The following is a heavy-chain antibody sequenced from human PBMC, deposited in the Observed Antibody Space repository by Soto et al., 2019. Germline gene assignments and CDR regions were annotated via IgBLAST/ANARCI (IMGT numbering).Heavy chain of an antibody. CDR1: GGSISSCGYY. CDR3: ARVSSSGWNVTKGEYDFDY. CDR2: IYYSGST. J-gene: IGHJ4*02. Sequence: LALTCTVSGGSISSCGYYWIWIGQHPGKGLEWIGYIYYSGSTYYNPSLKSRVTISVNTSKNQFALKLSCVTATDKGVYDCARVSSSGWNVTKGEYDFDYWGQGTPVPVSP. V-gene: IGHV4-31*03. D-gene: IGHD6-19*01.